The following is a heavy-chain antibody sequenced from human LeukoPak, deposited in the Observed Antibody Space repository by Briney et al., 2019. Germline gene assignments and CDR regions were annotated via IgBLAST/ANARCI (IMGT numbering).Heavy chain of an antibody. CDR1: GSTFTNFA. Sequence: PGGSLRLSCPASGSTFTNFAMSWVRQAPGKGLEWVSGILASGGTTYYADSVKGRFTSSRDNSKNTLYLQMSSLRAEDTAIYYCAKNYYDYTGPYSWVFDYWGQGTLVTVSS. D-gene: IGHD3-22*01. CDR2: ILASGGTT. CDR3: AKNYYDYTGPYSWVFDY. J-gene: IGHJ4*02. V-gene: IGHV3-23*01.